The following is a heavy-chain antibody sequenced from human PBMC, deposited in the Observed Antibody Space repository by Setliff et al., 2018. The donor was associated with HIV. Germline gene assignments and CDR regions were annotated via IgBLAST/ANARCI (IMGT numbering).Heavy chain of an antibody. V-gene: IGHV3-11*04. D-gene: IGHD3-22*01. Sequence: GGSLRLSCAASGFTFSDYSMSWIRQTPGKGLEWLSYIPSSGSSIYYADSVRGRFTISRDNAGNSLYLQMNSLRVDDTAVYYCVRVVVIMGTGPHLDYWGQGALVTVSS. J-gene: IGHJ4*02. CDR1: GFTFSDYS. CDR2: IPSSGSSI. CDR3: VRVVVIMGTGPHLDY.